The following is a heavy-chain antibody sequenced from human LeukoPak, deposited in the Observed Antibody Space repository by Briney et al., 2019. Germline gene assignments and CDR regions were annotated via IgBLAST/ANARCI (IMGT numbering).Heavy chain of an antibody. V-gene: IGHV1-69*01. CDR3: ARGAGKYIDSSLDY. CDR1: GGTFSSYA. D-gene: IGHD3-10*01. CDR2: IIPIFGTA. Sequence: SVKVSCKASGGTFSSYAISWVRQAPGQGLEWMGGIIPIFGTANYAQKFQGRVTITADESTSTAYMELSSLRSEDTAVYYCARGAGKYIDSSLDYWGQGTLVTVSS. J-gene: IGHJ4*02.